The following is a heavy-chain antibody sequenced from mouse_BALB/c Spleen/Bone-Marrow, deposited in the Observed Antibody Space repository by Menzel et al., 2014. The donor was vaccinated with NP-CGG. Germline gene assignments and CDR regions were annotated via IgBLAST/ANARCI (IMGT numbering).Heavy chain of an antibody. V-gene: IGHV7-3*02. CDR1: GFTFTDYY. Sequence: EVQLVESGRGLVQPAGSLRLSCANSGFTFTDYYMCWVRQPLGKALEGLGFIRNKANGYTTEYSASVKGRFTISRDNSQSILYLQMNTLRAEDCSTYYCARDKYRSFDYCGQGSTLAVSS. D-gene: IGHD2-10*02. CDR3: ARDKYRSFDY. CDR2: IRNKANGYTT. J-gene: IGHJ2*01.